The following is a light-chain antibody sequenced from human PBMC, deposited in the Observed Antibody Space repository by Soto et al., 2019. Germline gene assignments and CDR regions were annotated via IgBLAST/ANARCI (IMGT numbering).Light chain of an antibody. V-gene: IGKV3-20*01. Sequence: EIVLTQSPGTLSLSPGERATLSCRASESVTSNNLAWYQQKPGRTPRLFIYGASSRATGIPDRFSGSGSGTDFTLTIARLEPEDFAVYYCQYYGSSTNTFGQATPLEIK. J-gene: IGKJ5*01. CDR1: ESVTSNN. CDR3: QYYGSSTNT. CDR2: GAS.